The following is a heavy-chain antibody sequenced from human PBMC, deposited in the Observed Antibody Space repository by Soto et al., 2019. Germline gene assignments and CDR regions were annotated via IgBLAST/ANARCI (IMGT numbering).Heavy chain of an antibody. V-gene: IGHV3-48*01. CDR2: ISRISNSI. D-gene: IGHD6-19*01. CDR1: GFTFSSFS. CDR3: ARDSSGWHY. Sequence: PGGSLRLSCVASGFTFSSFSMNWVRQAPGKGLEWVAYISRISNSIYYADSVKGRFTISRDNAKNALYLQMTSLRAEDTAVYYCARDSSGWHYWGQGTLVTVSS. J-gene: IGHJ4*02.